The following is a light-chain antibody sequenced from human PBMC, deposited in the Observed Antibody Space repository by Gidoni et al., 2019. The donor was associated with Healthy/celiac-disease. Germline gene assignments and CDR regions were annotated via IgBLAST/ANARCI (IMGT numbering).Light chain of an antibody. V-gene: IGKV1-8*01. CDR2: AAS. Sequence: AIRMTQSPSSFSASTGDRVTITCRASQGISSYLAWYQPKPGKAPKLLIYAASTLQSGVPSRFSGSGSGTDFTLTISCLQSEDFATYYCQQYYSYPLTFXGXTKVXIK. J-gene: IGKJ4*01. CDR3: QQYYSYPLT. CDR1: QGISSY.